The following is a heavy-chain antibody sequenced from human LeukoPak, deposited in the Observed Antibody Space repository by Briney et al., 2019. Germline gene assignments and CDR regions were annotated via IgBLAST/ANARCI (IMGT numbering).Heavy chain of an antibody. CDR2: INHSGST. CDR3: ARTLDAFDI. J-gene: IGHJ3*02. Sequence: PSETLSLTCAVYGGSFSVYYWSWIRQPPGKWLEWIGEINHSGSTNYNPSLKSRVTISVATSKNQFSLKLSSLTAADTAVYYCARTLDAFDIWGQGTMVTVSS. CDR1: GGSFSVYY. V-gene: IGHV4-34*01.